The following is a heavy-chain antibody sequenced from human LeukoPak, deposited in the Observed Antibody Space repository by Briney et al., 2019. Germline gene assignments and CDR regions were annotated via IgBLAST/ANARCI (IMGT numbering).Heavy chain of an antibody. D-gene: IGHD5-12*01. CDR3: ARLTWITDY. V-gene: IGHV4-39*01. CDR1: GGSISSSSYY. CDR2: IYYSGST. J-gene: IGHJ4*02. Sequence: KPSETLSLTCTVSGGSISSSSYYWGWIRQPPGKGLEWIGSIYYSGSTYYNPSLKSRVTISVDTSKNQFSLKLSSVTAADTAVYYCARLTWITDYWGQGTLVTVSS.